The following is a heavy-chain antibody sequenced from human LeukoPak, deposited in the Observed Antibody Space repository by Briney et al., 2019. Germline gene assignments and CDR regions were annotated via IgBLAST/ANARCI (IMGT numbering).Heavy chain of an antibody. CDR1: GYTFTSYG. CDR2: ISAYNGNT. D-gene: IGHD3-10*01. CDR3: ARGRESLLWFGEYDAFDI. Sequence: ASVKVSCKASGYTFTSYGISWVRQAPGQGLEWMGWISAYNGNTNYAQKLQGRVTMTTDTSTSTAYMELRSLRSDDTAVYYCARGRESLLWFGEYDAFDIWGQGTMVTVSS. J-gene: IGHJ3*02. V-gene: IGHV1-18*01.